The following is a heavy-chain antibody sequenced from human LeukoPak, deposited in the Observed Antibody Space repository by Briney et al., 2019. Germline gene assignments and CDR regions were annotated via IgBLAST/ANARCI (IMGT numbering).Heavy chain of an antibody. D-gene: IGHD5-18*01. J-gene: IGHJ4*02. V-gene: IGHV4-34*01. Sequence: SETLSLTCAVYGGSFSGYYWSWIRQPPGKGLGWIGEINHSGSTNYNPSLKSRVTISVDTSKNQFSLKLSSVTAADTAVYYCARQRGYSYGYVRYYFDYWGQGTLVTVSS. CDR1: GGSFSGYY. CDR2: INHSGST. CDR3: ARQRGYSYGYVRYYFDY.